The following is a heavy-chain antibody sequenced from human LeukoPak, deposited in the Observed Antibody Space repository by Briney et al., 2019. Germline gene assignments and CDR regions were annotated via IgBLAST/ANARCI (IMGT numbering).Heavy chain of an antibody. J-gene: IGHJ4*02. CDR1: GYTFTDYY. V-gene: IGHV1-2*02. Sequence: ASVKVSCKASGYTFTDYYMHWVRQAPGQGLEWMGWINPNSGGTNFAQKFQGRVAMARDTSISTAYLELGSLRSDDTAVYFCARARWQLVPYFDSWAQGTLVTDSS. CDR2: INPNSGGT. D-gene: IGHD6-6*01. CDR3: ARARWQLVPYFDS.